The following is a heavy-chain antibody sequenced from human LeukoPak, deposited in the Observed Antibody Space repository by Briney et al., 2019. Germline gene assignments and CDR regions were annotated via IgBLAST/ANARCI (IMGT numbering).Heavy chain of an antibody. V-gene: IGHV3-48*01. CDR3: ARAAGPRRNWFDP. J-gene: IGHJ5*02. CDR1: GFTFSSYS. Sequence: GGSLRLSCAASGFTFSSYSMNCVRPATGKGLEWVSYISSSSSTIYYADSVKGRFTISRDNAKNSLYLQMNSLRAEDTSVYYCARAAGPRRNWFDPWGQGTLVTVSS. CDR2: ISSSSSTI.